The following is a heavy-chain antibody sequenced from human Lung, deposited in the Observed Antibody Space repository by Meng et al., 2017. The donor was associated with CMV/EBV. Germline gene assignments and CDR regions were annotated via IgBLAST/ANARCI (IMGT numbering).Heavy chain of an antibody. V-gene: IGHV3-23*01. CDR2: VSDTHGDT. D-gene: IGHD6-6*01. CDR1: GFTFSSFD. Sequence: GEXXKISCAASGFTFSSFDMSWVRQAPGKGLEWVSTVSDTHGDTYYADSVKGRFTISRDNSKSTLYLQMNSLRADDTARYYCARLAARGYWGQGTLVNGAS. J-gene: IGHJ4*02. CDR3: ARLAARGY.